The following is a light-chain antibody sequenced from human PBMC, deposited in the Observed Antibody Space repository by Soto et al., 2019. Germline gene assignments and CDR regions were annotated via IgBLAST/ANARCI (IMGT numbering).Light chain of an antibody. CDR3: QQYNFHPCT. CDR2: WAS. V-gene: IGKV1-5*03. CDR1: QSIATW. J-gene: IGKJ2*02. Sequence: DIQMTQSPATLSASLGDRVTITCRASQSIATWVAWYQQKPGKVPKLLIYWASNLDSGVSSRFRGSGSGTEFTLTIPSLQPDDFATYYCQQYNFHPCTFRQGTKVDIK.